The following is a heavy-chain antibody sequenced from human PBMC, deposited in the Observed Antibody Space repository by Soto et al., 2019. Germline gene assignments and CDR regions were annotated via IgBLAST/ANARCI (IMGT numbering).Heavy chain of an antibody. V-gene: IGHV6-1*01. Sequence: SQTLSLTCAMSGDNGSSNSDAWNWIRHSQSRGLEWLGRTYYKSQWYNDYAVSVKSRITINPDTSKNQFSLQLNSVTPEDTAVYYCARDRGRYLDLWGRGTLVTVSS. CDR1: GDNGSSNSDA. CDR2: TYYKSQWYN. J-gene: IGHJ2*01. CDR3: ARDRGRYLDL.